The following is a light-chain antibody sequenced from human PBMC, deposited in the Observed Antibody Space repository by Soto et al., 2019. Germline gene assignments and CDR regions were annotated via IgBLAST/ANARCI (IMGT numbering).Light chain of an antibody. J-gene: IGKJ2*01. V-gene: IGKV3-20*01. CDR3: HQYGTSPYT. Sequence: VLTQCPGTLSLSPGERATLSCRASQSVSTNYLAWYQQKPGQSPRLLIYGATSRATGIPDRFSGSGSGTDFILTISRLEPEDFAVYFCHQYGTSPYTFAQGTKVDIK. CDR2: GAT. CDR1: QSVSTNY.